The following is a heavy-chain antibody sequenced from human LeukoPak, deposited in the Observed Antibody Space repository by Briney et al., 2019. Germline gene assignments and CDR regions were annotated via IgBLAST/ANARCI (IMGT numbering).Heavy chain of an antibody. Sequence: GGSLRLSCAASGFTFSIYSMSWVRQAPGKGLDWVSSISSTSIYTYYADSVRGRFTISRDNAEKSLYLQINSLGVEDTAVYSCARVAAGAEAHTLHYHYMDVWGKGTTVTVSS. CDR3: ARVAAGAEAHTLHYHYMDV. CDR2: ISSTSIYT. V-gene: IGHV3-21*01. D-gene: IGHD6-13*01. J-gene: IGHJ6*03. CDR1: GFTFSIYS.